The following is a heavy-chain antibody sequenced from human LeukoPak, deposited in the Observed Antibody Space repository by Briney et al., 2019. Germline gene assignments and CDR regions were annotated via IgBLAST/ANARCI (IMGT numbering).Heavy chain of an antibody. J-gene: IGHJ5*02. CDR1: GFIFNNYA. CDR3: AKVEMSALGGELDP. Sequence: GGSLRLSCVASGFIFNNYAMSWVRQAPGKGLEWVSAIRSDGITTYNADSVKGRFTISRDNSKNTLYLEMKSLRADDTALYYCAKVEMSALGGELDPWGQGTLVTVSS. D-gene: IGHD5-24*01. V-gene: IGHV3-23*05. CDR2: IRSDGITT.